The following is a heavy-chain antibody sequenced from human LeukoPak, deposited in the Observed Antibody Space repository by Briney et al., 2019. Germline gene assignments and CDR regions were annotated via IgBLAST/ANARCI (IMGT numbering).Heavy chain of an antibody. J-gene: IGHJ4*02. V-gene: IGHV3-7*03. CDR1: GFTLSSYW. CDR3: TRDLPYYYDSSGYSGY. CDR2: IKQDGSEK. Sequence: GGSLRLSCAASGFTLSSYWMSWVRQAPGKGLEWVANIKQDGSEKYYVDSVKGRFTISRDDSKSIAYLQMNSLKNEDTAVYYCTRDLPYYYDSSGYSGYWGQGTLVTVSS. D-gene: IGHD3-22*01.